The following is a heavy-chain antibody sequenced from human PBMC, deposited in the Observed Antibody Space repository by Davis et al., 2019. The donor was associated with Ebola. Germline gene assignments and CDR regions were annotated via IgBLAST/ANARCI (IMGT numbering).Heavy chain of an antibody. CDR3: ARFIAVAGTPVDY. CDR2: IYYSGST. V-gene: IGHV4-39*01. D-gene: IGHD6-19*01. J-gene: IGHJ4*02. CDR1: GGSISSSSYY. Sequence: SEILSLTCTVSGGSISSSSYYWGWIRQPPGKGLEWIGSIYYSGSTYYNPSLKSRVTISVDTSKNQFSLKLSPVTAADTAVYYCARFIAVAGTPVDYWGQGTLVTVSS.